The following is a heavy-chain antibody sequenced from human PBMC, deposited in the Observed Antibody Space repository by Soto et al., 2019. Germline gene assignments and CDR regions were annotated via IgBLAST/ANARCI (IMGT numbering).Heavy chain of an antibody. D-gene: IGHD1-20*01. CDR3: ARPTVTGTPGMGAFDI. CDR1: GGSISSNSYY. J-gene: IGHJ3*02. Sequence: SETLSLTCTVSGGSISSNSYYWGWIRQPPGKGLEWIGAISYSGSTYYNPSLKSRVTISVDTSRNHFSLKLTSVTAADTAVYYCARPTVTGTPGMGAFDIWGQATMVTVSS. CDR2: ISYSGST. V-gene: IGHV4-39*02.